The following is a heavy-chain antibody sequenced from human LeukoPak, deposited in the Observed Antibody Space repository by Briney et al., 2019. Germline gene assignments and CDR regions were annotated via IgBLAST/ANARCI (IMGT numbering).Heavy chain of an antibody. CDR3: AKDRHYYDSSGYYLYYFDY. CDR2: IRYDGSNK. CDR1: GFTFSSYG. Sequence: GGSLRLSCAASGFTFSSYGMHWVRQAPGKGLEWVAFIRYDGSNKYYADSVKGRFTISRDNSKNTLYLQMNSLRAEDTAVYYCAKDRHYYDSSGYYLYYFDYWGEGTLVTGSS. D-gene: IGHD3-22*01. J-gene: IGHJ4*02. V-gene: IGHV3-30*02.